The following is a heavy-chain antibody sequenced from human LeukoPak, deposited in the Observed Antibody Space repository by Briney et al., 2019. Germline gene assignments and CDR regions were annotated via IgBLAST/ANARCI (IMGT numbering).Heavy chain of an antibody. D-gene: IGHD6-19*01. Sequence: PGRSLRLSCAASGFTFDDYAMHWVRQAPGKGLEWVSAISWNSGSIGYADSVKGRFTISRDNAKNSLYLQMNSLRAEDMALYYCAKGYSSGWYRWDYFDYWGQGTLVTVSS. V-gene: IGHV3-9*03. CDR2: ISWNSGSI. CDR1: GFTFDDYA. CDR3: AKGYSSGWYRWDYFDY. J-gene: IGHJ4*02.